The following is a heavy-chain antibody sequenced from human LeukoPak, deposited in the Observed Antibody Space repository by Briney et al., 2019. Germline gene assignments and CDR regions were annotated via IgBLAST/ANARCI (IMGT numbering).Heavy chain of an antibody. CDR3: ARDRGSRDDYRWGSTLDYFYY. CDR2: INTNTGNP. J-gene: IGHJ4*02. D-gene: IGHD3-16*01. CDR1: GYTFTSYA. Sequence: ASVKVSCKASGYTFTSYAMNWVRQAPGQGLEWMGWINTNTGNPTYAQGFTGRFVFSLDTSVSTAYLQISSLKAEDTAVYYCARDRGSRDDYRWGSTLDYFYYWGQGTLVT. V-gene: IGHV7-4-1*02.